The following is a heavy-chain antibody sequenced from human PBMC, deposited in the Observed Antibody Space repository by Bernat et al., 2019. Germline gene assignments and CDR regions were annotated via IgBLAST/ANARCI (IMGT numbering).Heavy chain of an antibody. D-gene: IGHD3-16*01. CDR3: ARRRNVLGFDY. CDR2: IKEDGTEK. V-gene: IGHV3-7*01. CDR1: GFSLNSYW. J-gene: IGHJ4*02. Sequence: EVQLLESGGGLVQPGGSLRLSCVASGFSLNSYWMSWVRQGPGKGLEWVANIKEDGTEKYYVDSVKGRFTISRDNAKNSLYLQMNSLRAEDTAVYYCARRRNVLGFDYWGQGTQVTVSS.